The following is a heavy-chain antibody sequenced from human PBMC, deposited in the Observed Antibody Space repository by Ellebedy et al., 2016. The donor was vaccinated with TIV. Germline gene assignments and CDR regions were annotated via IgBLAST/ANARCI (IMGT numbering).Heavy chain of an antibody. CDR1: GFTFSNYR. D-gene: IGHD3-10*01. CDR3: ARYGSGSYSLDY. Sequence: PGGSLRLSCAASGFTFSNYRMHWVRQAPGKGLDWVSSISTSSSFIYYADSVKGRFTISRDNAKNSLYLQLNSLRAEDTAVYYCARYGSGSYSLDYWGQGTLVTVSS. V-gene: IGHV3-21*01. CDR2: ISTSSSFI. J-gene: IGHJ4*02.